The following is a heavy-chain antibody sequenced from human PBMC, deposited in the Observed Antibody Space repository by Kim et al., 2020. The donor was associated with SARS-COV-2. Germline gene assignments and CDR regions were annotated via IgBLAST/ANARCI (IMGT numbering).Heavy chain of an antibody. D-gene: IGHD1-20*01. Sequence: GGSLRLSCAASGFTFSSYWMHWVRQAPGKGLVWVSRINTDGSIANYANSVRARFTISRDNAKNTLYLQMNSLRAEDTAVYYCATWYNSKFGVWGPGTTVTVSS. J-gene: IGHJ6*02. CDR2: INTDGSIA. V-gene: IGHV3-74*01. CDR1: GFTFSSYW. CDR3: ATWYNSKFGV.